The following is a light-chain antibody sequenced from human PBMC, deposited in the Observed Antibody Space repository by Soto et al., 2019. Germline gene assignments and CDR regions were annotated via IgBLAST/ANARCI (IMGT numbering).Light chain of an antibody. CDR3: SSYTSSSTPYV. V-gene: IGLV2-14*01. Sequence: QSALTQPASVSGSPGQSITISCTGTSSDVGGYNYVSWYQQHPGKAPKRMIYDVSNRPSGVSNRFSGSKSGNTASLTISGLQAEDEADYYCSSYTSSSTPYVFGTGTKLTV. J-gene: IGLJ1*01. CDR2: DVS. CDR1: SSDVGGYNY.